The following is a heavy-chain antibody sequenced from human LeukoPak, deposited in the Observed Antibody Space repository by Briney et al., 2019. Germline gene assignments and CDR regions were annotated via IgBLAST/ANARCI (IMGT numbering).Heavy chain of an antibody. V-gene: IGHV4-34*01. Sequence: NPSETLSLTCAVYGGSFSGYYWSWIRQPPGKGLEWIGEINHSGSTNYNPSLKSRVTISVDTSKNQFSLKLSSVTAADTAVYYCARGRYNWNPHYMDVWGKGTTVTVSS. CDR3: ARGRYNWNPHYMDV. J-gene: IGHJ6*03. CDR1: GGSFSGYY. CDR2: INHSGST. D-gene: IGHD1-20*01.